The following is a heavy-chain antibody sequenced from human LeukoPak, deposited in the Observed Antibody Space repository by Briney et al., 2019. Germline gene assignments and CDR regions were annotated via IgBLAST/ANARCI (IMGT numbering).Heavy chain of an antibody. Sequence: SETLSLTCIVSGYSISSGYYWGWIRPPPGKGLEWIGSIYYSGSTYYNPSLKSRVTMSVDTPKNKFSLNLTSVIAADTAVYYCAREYAGSHAFDIWGQGTMVTVSS. V-gene: IGHV4-38-2*02. D-gene: IGHD3-10*01. CDR1: GYSISSGYY. CDR3: AREYAGSHAFDI. CDR2: IYYSGST. J-gene: IGHJ3*02.